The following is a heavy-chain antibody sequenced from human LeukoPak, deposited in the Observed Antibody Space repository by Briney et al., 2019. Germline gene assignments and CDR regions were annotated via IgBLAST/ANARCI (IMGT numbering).Heavy chain of an antibody. J-gene: IGHJ4*02. CDR3: VAGGWHYFDY. CDR1: WLPFTNFE. CDR2: ISASGTSI. D-gene: IGHD1-14*01. Sequence: GGSLRLSCAASWLPFTNFEMNWVRQAPGKGLEWISYISASGTSIHYPDSMKGRFTISIDNAKSSLFLQVDSLRVEDTAVYYCVAGGWHYFDYWGQGTLVTVSS. V-gene: IGHV3-48*03.